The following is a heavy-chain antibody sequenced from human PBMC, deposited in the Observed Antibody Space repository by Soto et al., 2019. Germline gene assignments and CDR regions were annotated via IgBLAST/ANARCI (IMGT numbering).Heavy chain of an antibody. D-gene: IGHD3-16*01. J-gene: IGHJ5*02. CDR1: GASLSDFY. CDR3: ARHGVSNWFDT. CDR2: IYHSGST. Sequence: NPSETLSLTCTVSGASLSDFYWSWVRQPPGKGLEWIGYIYHSGSTKYNPSLKSRITMFIDTSKKQMSLQMTSVTAADTAVYYCARHGVSNWFDTWGQGIRVTVSS. V-gene: IGHV4-59*08.